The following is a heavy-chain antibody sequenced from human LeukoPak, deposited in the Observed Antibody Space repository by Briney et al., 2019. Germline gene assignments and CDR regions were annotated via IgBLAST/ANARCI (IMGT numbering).Heavy chain of an antibody. V-gene: IGHV4-34*01. CDR1: GGSFSGYY. CDR2: INHSGST. CDR3: ARAKPVTLDAFDI. J-gene: IGHJ3*02. Sequence: SETLSLTCAVYGGSFSGYYWSWIRQPPGKGLEWIGEINHSGSTNYNPSLKSRVTISVDTSKNQFSLKLSSVTAADTAVYYCARAKPVTLDAFDIWGQGTMVTVSS. D-gene: IGHD2-21*02.